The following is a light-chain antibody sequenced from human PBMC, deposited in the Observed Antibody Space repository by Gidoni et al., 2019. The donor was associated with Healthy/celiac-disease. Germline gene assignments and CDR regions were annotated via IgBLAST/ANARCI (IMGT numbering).Light chain of an antibody. V-gene: IGLV3-1*01. CDR3: QAWDSSTYV. CDR2: QDR. CDR1: KLGDTY. Sequence: SYELTQPPSVSVSPGQTASITCSGAKLGDTYACWYQQKPGQSPVLVIYQDRKRPSGIPERFSGSNSGNTATLTISGTQAMDEADYYCQAWDSSTYVFGTGTKVTVL. J-gene: IGLJ1*01.